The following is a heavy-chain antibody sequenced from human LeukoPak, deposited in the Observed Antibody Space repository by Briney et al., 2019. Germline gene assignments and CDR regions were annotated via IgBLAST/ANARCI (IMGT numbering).Heavy chain of an antibody. CDR2: ISAYNGNT. CDR1: GYTFTSYG. J-gene: IGHJ4*02. Sequence: ASVKVSCKASGYTFTSYGISWVRQAPGQGLEWMGWISAYNGNTNYAQKLQGRVTMTTDTSTSTAYMELRSLRSGDTAVYYCARGGVYSSGWYEGFFDYWGQGTLVTVSS. V-gene: IGHV1-18*01. D-gene: IGHD6-19*01. CDR3: ARGGVYSSGWYEGFFDY.